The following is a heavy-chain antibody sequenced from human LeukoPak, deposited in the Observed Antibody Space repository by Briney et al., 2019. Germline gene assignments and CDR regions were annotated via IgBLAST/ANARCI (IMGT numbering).Heavy chain of an antibody. V-gene: IGHV3-23*01. CDR1: GFTFSNYA. CDR3: AKNGGDSYGTGHFDC. J-gene: IGHJ4*02. Sequence: GGSLRLSCAASGFTFSNYAMSWVRQAPGEGLEWVSSISSSGGSTYCADSVKGRFTISRDNSKNTLYLQMDSLRADDTAVYYCAKNGGDSYGTGHFDCWGQGTLVTVSS. D-gene: IGHD3-10*01. CDR2: ISSSGGST.